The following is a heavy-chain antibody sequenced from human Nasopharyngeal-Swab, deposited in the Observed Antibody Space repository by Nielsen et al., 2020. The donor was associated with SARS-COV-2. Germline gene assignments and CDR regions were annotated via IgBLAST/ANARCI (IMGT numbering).Heavy chain of an antibody. Sequence: WIRQPQGQGLEWVSYIGSSGGATYYADSVKGRFTISRDNAKKSLYLQMNSLRAEDTAVYYCARVLTGTFYYDSSGYPDYWGQGTLVTVSS. V-gene: IGHV3-11*01. D-gene: IGHD3-22*01. J-gene: IGHJ4*02. CDR2: IGSSGGAT. CDR3: ARVLTGTFYYDSSGYPDY.